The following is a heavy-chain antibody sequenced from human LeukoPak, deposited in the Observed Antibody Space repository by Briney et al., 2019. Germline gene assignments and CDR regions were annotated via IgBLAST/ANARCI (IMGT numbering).Heavy chain of an antibody. CDR1: GFTFSSYG. CDR2: ISYDGSNK. V-gene: IGHV3-30*03. D-gene: IGHD1-26*01. Sequence: GGSLRLSCAASGFTFSSYGMHWARQAPGKGLEWVAVISYDGSNKYYADSVKGRFTISRDNSKNTLYLQMNSLRAEDTAVYYCAQKGRYGEYDYWGQGTLVTVSS. CDR3: AQKGRYGEYDY. J-gene: IGHJ4*02.